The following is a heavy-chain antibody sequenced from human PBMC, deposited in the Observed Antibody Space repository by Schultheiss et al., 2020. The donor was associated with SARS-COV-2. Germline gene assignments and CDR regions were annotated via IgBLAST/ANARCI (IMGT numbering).Heavy chain of an antibody. CDR3: ASRAATSPYYYYGMDV. V-gene: IGHV3-21*01. CDR1: GFTFSSYS. Sequence: GESLKISCAASGFTFSSYSMNWVRQAPGKGLEWVSSISSSSSYIYYADSVKGRFTISRDNAKNSLYLQMNSLRAEDTAVYYCASRAATSPYYYYGMDVWGQGTTVTVSS. J-gene: IGHJ6*02. D-gene: IGHD2-15*01. CDR2: ISSSSSYI.